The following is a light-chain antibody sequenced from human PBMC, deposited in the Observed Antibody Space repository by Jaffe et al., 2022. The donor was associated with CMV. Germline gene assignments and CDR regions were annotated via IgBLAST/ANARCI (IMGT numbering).Light chain of an antibody. CDR3: HQYGSSSYT. CDR1: QSVTNNY. Sequence: EIVLTQSPGTLSLSPGERATLSCRASQSVTNNYLGWYQQRPGQAPRLLIYGASRRATGIPDRFSGSGSGTDFTLTISRLEPEDFAVYYCHQYGSSSYTFGQGTSLEIK. J-gene: IGKJ2*01. V-gene: IGKV3-20*01. CDR2: GAS.